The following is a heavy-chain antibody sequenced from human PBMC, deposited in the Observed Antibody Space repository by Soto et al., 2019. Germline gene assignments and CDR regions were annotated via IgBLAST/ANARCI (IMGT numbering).Heavy chain of an antibody. V-gene: IGHV3-23*01. D-gene: IGHD6-19*01. CDR3: CYIPRWLLHFRIGLYGMDV. CDR2: ISSSGGST. J-gene: IGHJ6*02. CDR1: VFTFSSYA. Sequence: GGSLRLSCAASVFTFSSYAISWVRQAPGKGLGWVSAISSSGGSTYYADSVKGRFTISRDNSKNTPYLQMNSRRDEDKAVDYCCYIPRWLLHFRIGLYGMDVWGQGTTVTVSS.